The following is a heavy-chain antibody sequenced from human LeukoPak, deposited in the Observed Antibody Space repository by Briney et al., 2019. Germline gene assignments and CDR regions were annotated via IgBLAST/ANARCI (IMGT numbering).Heavy chain of an antibody. J-gene: IGHJ3*02. Sequence: GGSLRLSCAASGFTFSSYAMSWVRQAPGKGLEWVSGISGSGSGTYYADSVKGRFTISRDNSKNTLYLQMNSLRAEDTAVYYCAKGEDSSGYYSLDAFDIWGQGTMVTVSS. D-gene: IGHD3-22*01. CDR1: GFTFSSYA. CDR3: AKGEDSSGYYSLDAFDI. V-gene: IGHV3-23*01. CDR2: ISGSGSGT.